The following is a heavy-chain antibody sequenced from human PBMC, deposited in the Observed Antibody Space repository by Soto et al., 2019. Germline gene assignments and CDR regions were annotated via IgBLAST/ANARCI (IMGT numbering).Heavy chain of an antibody. V-gene: IGHV1-18*01. D-gene: IGHD3-9*01. J-gene: IGHJ4*02. CDR1: GYTFTSYG. CDR3: ARYYDILTGSREVDY. CDR2: ISAYNGNT. Sequence: GASVKVSCKASGYTFTSYGISWVRQAPGQRLDWMGWISAYNGNTNYAQKLQGRVTMTTDTSTSTAYMELRSLRSDDTAVYYCARYYDILTGSREVDYWGQGTLVTVSS.